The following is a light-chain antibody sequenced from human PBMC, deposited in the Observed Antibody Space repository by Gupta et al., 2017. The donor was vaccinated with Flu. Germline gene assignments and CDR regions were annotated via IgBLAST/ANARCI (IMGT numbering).Light chain of an antibody. CDR1: SSNFGEGYE. V-gene: IGLV1-40*01. Sequence: SALAQPPSVSGTPGQRVTISCTRSSSNFGEGYEVHWYQHLPGAAPKLLIYANSERPSGVPDRFSGSKSGCSASLAITGLQTDEEADYYCQSYDSSLNAYVFGTGTRVTVL. CDR2: ANS. CDR3: QSYDSSLNAYV. J-gene: IGLJ1*01.